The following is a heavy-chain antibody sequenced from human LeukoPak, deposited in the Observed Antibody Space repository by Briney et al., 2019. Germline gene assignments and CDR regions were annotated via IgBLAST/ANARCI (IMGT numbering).Heavy chain of an antibody. D-gene: IGHD5-24*01. CDR3: ARVRVPDGWREVDY. CDR1: GFTFSNYG. J-gene: IGHJ4*02. Sequence: PGGSLRLSCVVSGFTFSNYGMHWVRQAPGKGLEWVGVMFSGQRFYGESVKGRFTISRDNSQNTVFLEMNNLRIEDTGVYFCARVRVPDGWREVDYWGQGTLVTVSS. V-gene: IGHV3-33*01. CDR2: MFSGQR.